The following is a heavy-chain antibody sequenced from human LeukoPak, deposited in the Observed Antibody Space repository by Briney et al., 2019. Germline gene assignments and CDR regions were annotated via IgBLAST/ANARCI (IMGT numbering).Heavy chain of an antibody. V-gene: IGHV1-8*03. Sequence: ASVHVSFMSSGYTFTNYDINWVRQAPGQGLEWMGWINPNRGNTDYVQKFRGRVTITRNTSISTAYMELSSLRSEDTAVYYCARGNRNSFGVRYYYYYMDVWGKGSTVTVSS. CDR1: GYTFTNYD. CDR2: INPNRGNT. D-gene: IGHD1-14*01. CDR3: ARGNRNSFGVRYYYYYMDV. J-gene: IGHJ6*03.